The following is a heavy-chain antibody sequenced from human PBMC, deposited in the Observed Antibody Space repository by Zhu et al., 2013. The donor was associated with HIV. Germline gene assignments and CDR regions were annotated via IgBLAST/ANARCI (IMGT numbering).Heavy chain of an antibody. V-gene: IGHV1-24*01. D-gene: IGHD2-21*02. CDR1: GYTLTELS. CDR2: FDPEDGET. CDR3: ATGVAYCGGDCYSTPWNYYYGMDV. Sequence: QVQLVQSGAEVKKPGASVKVSCKVSGYTLTELSMHWVRQAPGKGLEWMGGFDPEDGETIYAQKFQGRVTMTEDTSTDTAYMELSSLRSEDTAVYYCATGVAYCGGDCYSTPWNYYYGMDVWGQGTTVTVSS. J-gene: IGHJ6*02.